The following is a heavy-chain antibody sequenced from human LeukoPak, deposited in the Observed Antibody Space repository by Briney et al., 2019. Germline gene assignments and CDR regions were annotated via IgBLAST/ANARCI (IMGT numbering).Heavy chain of an antibody. CDR3: AKLNSGSYYGGAFDI. D-gene: IGHD1-26*01. V-gene: IGHV3-23*01. CDR2: ISGSGGST. CDR1: GFTFSSYA. J-gene: IGHJ3*02. Sequence: EGSLRLSCAASGFTFSSYAMSWVRQAPGKGLEWVSAISGSGGSTYYADSVKGRFTISRDNSKNTLYLQMNSLRAEDTAVYYCAKLNSGSYYGGAFDIWGQGTMVTVSS.